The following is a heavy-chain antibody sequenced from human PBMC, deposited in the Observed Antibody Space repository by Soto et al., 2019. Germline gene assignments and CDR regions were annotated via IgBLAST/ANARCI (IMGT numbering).Heavy chain of an antibody. D-gene: IGHD2-21*02. V-gene: IGHV4-31*03. CDR3: ARDTVVTFGWFGP. CDR1: GGSISSGGYY. CDR2: IYYSGST. J-gene: IGHJ5*02. Sequence: SETLSLTCTVSGGSISSGGYYWSWIRQHPGKGLEWIGYIYYSGSTYYNPSLKSRVTISVDTSKNQFSLKLSSVTAADTAVYYCARDTVVTFGWFGPWGQGTLVTVSS.